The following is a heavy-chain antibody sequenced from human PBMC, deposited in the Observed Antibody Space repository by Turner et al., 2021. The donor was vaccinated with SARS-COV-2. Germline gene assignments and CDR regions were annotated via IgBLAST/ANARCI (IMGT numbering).Heavy chain of an antibody. Sequence: QVQLVESGGGVVQPGRSLRLSCAASGFTFSSYGMHWVRQAPGKGLEWVEVIWYDGSNKFYADSVKGRFTISRDNSKNTLYLQMNSLRAEDTAVYYCARGAHGDYEDAFDIWGQGTLVTISS. V-gene: IGHV3-33*01. J-gene: IGHJ3*02. D-gene: IGHD4-17*01. CDR2: IWYDGSNK. CDR3: ARGAHGDYEDAFDI. CDR1: GFTFSSYG.